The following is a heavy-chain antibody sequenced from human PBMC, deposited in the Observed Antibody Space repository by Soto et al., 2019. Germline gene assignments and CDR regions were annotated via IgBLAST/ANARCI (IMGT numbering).Heavy chain of an antibody. V-gene: IGHV3-33*01. CDR1: GFTFSNYG. CDR2: IWYDGRSK. J-gene: IGHJ6*02. Sequence: QVQLVESGGGVVQPGRSLRLSCAASGFTFSNYGLHWVRQAPGKGLEWVADIWYDGRSKNYVDSVKGRFTISRDNSTNTLYLEMNSLRAEDSAVYYCGRVDRYYGMDVWGQGTTVTVSS. CDR3: GRVDRYYGMDV.